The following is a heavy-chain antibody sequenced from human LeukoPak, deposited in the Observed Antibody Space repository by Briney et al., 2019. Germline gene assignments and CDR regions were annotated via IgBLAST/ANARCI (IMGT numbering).Heavy chain of an antibody. Sequence: GGSLRLSCSASGFTFSSYWMSWVRQAPGKGLEWVANIKQDGGEKCYVDSVKGRFTISRDNAKNSLSLQMNYLRAEDTAVYYCARMDIGLVRDWGQGTLVTVSS. J-gene: IGHJ4*02. CDR3: ARMDIGLVRD. CDR2: IKQDGGEK. CDR1: GFTFSSYW. V-gene: IGHV3-7*01. D-gene: IGHD3-10*01.